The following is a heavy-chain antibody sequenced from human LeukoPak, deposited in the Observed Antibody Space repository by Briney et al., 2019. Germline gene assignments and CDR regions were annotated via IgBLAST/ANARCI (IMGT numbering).Heavy chain of an antibody. CDR3: ARDRVVRGLYYYYYGMDV. D-gene: IGHD3-10*01. J-gene: IGHJ6*02. V-gene: IGHV4-59*01. CDR2: IYYSGST. CDR1: GGSISSYY. Sequence: SQTLSLTCTFSGGSISSYYWSWIRQPPGKGLEWIGYIYYSGSTNYNPSLKSRVTISVDTSKNQFSLKLSSVTAADTAVYYCARDRVVRGLYYYYYGMDVWGQGTTVTVSS.